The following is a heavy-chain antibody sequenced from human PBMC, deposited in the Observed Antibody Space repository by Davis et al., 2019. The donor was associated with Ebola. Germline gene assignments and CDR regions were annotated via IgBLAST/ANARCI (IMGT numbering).Heavy chain of an antibody. CDR3: ARGWMRRGFDV. V-gene: IGHV6-1*01. Sequence: HSQTLSLTCDISGDSVTGNNGAWNWIRQSPSRGLEWLGRTYYDRSRWYNDYAVSIKSRIIINADTSKNQLSLQLNSVTPDDTAVYYCARGWMRRGFDVWGQGTVVTVSS. CDR2: TYYDRSRWYN. CDR1: GDSVTGNNGA. J-gene: IGHJ3*01. D-gene: IGHD2-2*03.